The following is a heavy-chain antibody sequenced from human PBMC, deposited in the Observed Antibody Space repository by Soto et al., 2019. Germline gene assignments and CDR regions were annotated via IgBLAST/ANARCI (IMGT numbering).Heavy chain of an antibody. V-gene: IGHV1-3*01. CDR1: GYTFTSYA. D-gene: IGHD5-18*01. CDR3: ARGLNGYLHYFDY. J-gene: IGHJ4*02. Sequence: AAVKVSCKASGYTFTSYAMHWVRQAPGQRLEWMGWINAGNGNTKYSQKFQGRVTITRDTSASTAYMELSSLRSEDTAVYYCARGLNGYLHYFDYWGQGTPVTVSS. CDR2: INAGNGNT.